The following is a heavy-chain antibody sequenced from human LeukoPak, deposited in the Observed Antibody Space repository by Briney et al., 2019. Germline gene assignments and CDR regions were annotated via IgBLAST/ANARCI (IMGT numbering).Heavy chain of an antibody. J-gene: IGHJ4*02. V-gene: IGHV1-24*01. CDR3: AKDMSYYGSGSYSPCFDY. Sequence: ASVKVSCKVSGYTLTELSMHWVRQAPGKGLEWMGGFDPEDGETIYAQKFQGRVTMTEDTSTDTAYMELSSLRSEDTAVYYCAKDMSYYGSGSYSPCFDYWGQGTLVTVSS. CDR1: GYTLTELS. CDR2: FDPEDGET. D-gene: IGHD3-10*01.